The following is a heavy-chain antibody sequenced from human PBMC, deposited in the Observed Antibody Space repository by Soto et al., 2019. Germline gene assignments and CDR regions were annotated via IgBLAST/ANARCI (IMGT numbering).Heavy chain of an antibody. D-gene: IGHD2-15*01. CDR1: GATFSGYW. CDR3: AREKRYCSGGSCGVFDY. V-gene: IGHV3-74*01. Sequence: PGGSLRLSCAASGATFSGYWMHWVRQAPGKGLVWVSRINSDGSSTSYADSVKGRFTISRDNAKNTLYLQMNSLRAEETAVYYCAREKRYCSGGSCGVFDYWGQGTLVTVSS. CDR2: INSDGSST. J-gene: IGHJ4*02.